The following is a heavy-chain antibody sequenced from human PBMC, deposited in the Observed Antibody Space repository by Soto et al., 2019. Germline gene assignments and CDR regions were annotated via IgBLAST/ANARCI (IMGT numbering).Heavy chain of an antibody. Sequence: QVQLVESGGGVVQPGRSLRLSCAASGFTFSSYAMHWVRQAPGKGLEWVAVISYDGSNKYYADSVKGRFTISRDNSKNTLYLQMNSLRAEDTAVYYCARDRGRFCGGDCYLGYFDYWGQGTLVTVSS. V-gene: IGHV3-30-3*01. J-gene: IGHJ4*02. CDR1: GFTFSSYA. D-gene: IGHD2-21*02. CDR3: ARDRGRFCGGDCYLGYFDY. CDR2: ISYDGSNK.